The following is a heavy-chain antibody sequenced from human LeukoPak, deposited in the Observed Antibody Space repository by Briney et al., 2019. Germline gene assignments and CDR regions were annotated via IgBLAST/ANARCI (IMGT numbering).Heavy chain of an antibody. CDR3: TTECAYYYDSSGYDPYYFDY. Sequence: GGSLRLSCAASGFTFSNAWMSWVRQAPGKGLEWVGRMKSKTNGGTTDYAAPVKGRFTISRDDSKNTLYLQMNSLKTEDTAVYYCTTECAYYYDSSGYDPYYFDYWGQGTLVTVS. J-gene: IGHJ4*02. D-gene: IGHD3-22*01. CDR2: MKSKTNGGTT. CDR1: GFTFSNAW. V-gene: IGHV3-15*01.